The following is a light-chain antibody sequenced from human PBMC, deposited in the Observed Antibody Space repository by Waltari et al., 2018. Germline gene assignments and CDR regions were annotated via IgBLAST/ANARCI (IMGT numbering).Light chain of an antibody. V-gene: IGLV2-23*01. Sequence: QSALTQPASVSGSPGQSITISCTGTSSDVGSYKLVSWYQQHPGKSPRLMIYADSNRPSGSSHRFPRSKAGNTASLTISGLQAEDEAAYYCCSYAGSSTVKFGEGTYLTVL. CDR2: ADS. J-gene: IGLJ2*01. CDR1: SSDVGSYKL. CDR3: CSYAGSSTVK.